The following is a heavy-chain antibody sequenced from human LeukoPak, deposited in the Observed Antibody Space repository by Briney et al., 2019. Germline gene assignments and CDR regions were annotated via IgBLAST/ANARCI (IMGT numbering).Heavy chain of an antibody. V-gene: IGHV4-59*08. CDR2: ISYSGST. D-gene: IGHD6-13*01. J-gene: IGHJ6*02. Sequence: SETLSLTCTVSGGSISAYYWSWIRQPPGKGLEWIGSISYSGSTNYNPSLKSRVTVSVDTSKNQFSLKLSSVTAADTAVYYCARAQYSSSPFYYGMDVWGQGTTVTVSS. CDR1: GGSISAYY. CDR3: ARAQYSSSPFYYGMDV.